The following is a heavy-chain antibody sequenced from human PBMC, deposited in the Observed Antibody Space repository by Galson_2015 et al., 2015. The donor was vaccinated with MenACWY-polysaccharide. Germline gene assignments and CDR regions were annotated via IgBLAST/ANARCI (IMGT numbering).Heavy chain of an antibody. V-gene: IGHV6-1*01. CDR2: TYYRSKWYN. CDR3: ARSASYLTY. D-gene: IGHD1-26*01. J-gene: IGHJ4*02. CDR1: GDSVSSNSAA. Sequence: CAISGDSVSSNSAAWNWIRQPPSRGLEWLGRTYYRSKWYNDYAVSVKSRITINPDTSKNHFSLQLNSVTPEDTAVYYCARSASYLTYWGQGTLVTVSS.